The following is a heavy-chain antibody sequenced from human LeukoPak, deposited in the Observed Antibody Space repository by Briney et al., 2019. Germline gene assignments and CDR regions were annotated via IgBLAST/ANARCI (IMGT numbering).Heavy chain of an antibody. D-gene: IGHD3-10*01. V-gene: IGHV3-74*01. Sequence: GGSLRLSCAASGFTFSTFRMHWVRQVPGKGLVWVSRIDGDGTITNYADSVKGRFTISRDNAKNTLYLQMNTLRIEDTAVYYCARVRGESPRWFDPWGQGTLVTVSS. CDR3: ARVRGESPRWFDP. CDR1: GFTFSTFR. J-gene: IGHJ5*02. CDR2: IDGDGTIT.